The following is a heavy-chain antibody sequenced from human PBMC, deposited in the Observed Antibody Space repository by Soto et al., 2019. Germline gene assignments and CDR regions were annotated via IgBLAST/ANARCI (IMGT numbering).Heavy chain of an antibody. D-gene: IGHD2-8*01. CDR2: IYPDDSDS. CDR1: GYSFNPYW. CDR3: ARHRMEYYAMDD. V-gene: IGHV5-51*01. Sequence: GESLTISYPSSGYSFNPYWIGWVRQIPGKGLEWIGIIYPDDSDSRYSPSFQGQVTISADKSTSTAYLQWSSLKASDTAMYFCARHRMEYYAMDDWGQGTTVTVSS. J-gene: IGHJ6*02.